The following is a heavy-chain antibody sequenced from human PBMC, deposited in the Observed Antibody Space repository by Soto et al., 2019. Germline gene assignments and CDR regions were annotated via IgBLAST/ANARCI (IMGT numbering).Heavy chain of an antibody. J-gene: IGHJ4*02. Sequence: QVQLVESGGGLVKPXGSLXLSCAASGFTFSDYYMSWXRQAXXXGLEWVSYITTSNSYTNSADSVKGRFTISRDNAKNSLYLQMNSLRAEDTAVYYCXRXXXGSYYWDYWGQGTLVTVSS. CDR3: XRXXXGSYYWDY. CDR1: GFTFSDYY. D-gene: IGHD3-10*01. CDR2: ITTSNSYT. V-gene: IGHV3-11*06.